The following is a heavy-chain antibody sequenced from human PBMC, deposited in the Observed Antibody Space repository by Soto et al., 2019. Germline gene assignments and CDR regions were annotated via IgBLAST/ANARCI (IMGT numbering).Heavy chain of an antibody. V-gene: IGHV3-23*01. CDR1: GFTFSNYA. D-gene: IGHD3-10*01. Sequence: EVQLLKSGGGLVQPGGSLRLSCAASGFTFSNYAMKWVRQAPGRGLELVSLISTTGSTNYADSVKGRFTISRDSSQNTLYLQMNSMRAEDTAVYYCAKAPEAVWFGEKYYFDYWGHGTLVTVSS. CDR3: AKAPEAVWFGEKYYFDY. CDR2: ISTTGST. J-gene: IGHJ4*01.